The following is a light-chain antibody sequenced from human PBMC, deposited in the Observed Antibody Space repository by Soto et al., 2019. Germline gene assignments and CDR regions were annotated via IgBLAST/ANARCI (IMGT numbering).Light chain of an antibody. CDR1: SSDVGGYNY. CDR2: DVS. J-gene: IGLJ3*02. V-gene: IGLV2-14*01. CDR3: SSYTSTSPRV. Sequence: QSALTQSASVSGSPGQSITISCTGTSSDVGGYNYVSWYQQHPGKAPKLIIYDVSNRPSGVSNRFSGSKSGNTASLTISGLQAEDEADYSCSSYTSTSPRVFGGGTKLTVL.